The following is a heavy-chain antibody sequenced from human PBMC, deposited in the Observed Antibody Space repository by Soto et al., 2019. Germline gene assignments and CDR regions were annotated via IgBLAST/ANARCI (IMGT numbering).Heavy chain of an antibody. CDR3: ARGLLLGGMDI. V-gene: IGHV3-13*01. CDR1: GFTFSSYD. J-gene: IGHJ6*02. Sequence: TWGSLRLSCAASGFTFSSYDMHWVRQATGKGLEWVSAIGTAGDTYYPGSVKGRFTISRENAKNSLYLQMNSLRAGDTAVYYCARGLLLGGMDIWGQGTPVTVSS. CDR2: IGTAGDT. D-gene: IGHD3-22*01.